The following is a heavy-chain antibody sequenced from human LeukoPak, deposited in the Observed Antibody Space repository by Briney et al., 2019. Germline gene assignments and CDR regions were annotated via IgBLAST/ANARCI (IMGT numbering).Heavy chain of an antibody. CDR2: INHSGST. D-gene: IGHD3-22*01. CDR3: ARGGSNYYGSRRHWFDP. J-gene: IGHJ5*02. V-gene: IGHV4-34*01. CDR1: GGSFSGYY. Sequence: SETLSLTCTVYGGSFSGYYWSWIRQPPGKGLEWIGEINHSGSTNYNPSLKSRVTISVDTSKNQFSLKLSSVTAADTAVYYCARGGSNYYGSRRHWFDPWGQGTLVTVSS.